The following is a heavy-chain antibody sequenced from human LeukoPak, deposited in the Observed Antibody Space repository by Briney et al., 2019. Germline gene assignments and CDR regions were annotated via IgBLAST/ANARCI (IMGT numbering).Heavy chain of an antibody. CDR1: GFTFSSYG. CDR3: ARGDGGESYYYYYMDV. D-gene: IGHD2-21*01. CDR2: MWYDGSNK. Sequence: GGSLRLSCAASGFTFSSYGMHWVRQAPGKGLEWVAVMWYDGSNKYYADSVKGRFTISRDNSKNTLYLQMNSLRAEDTAVYYCARGDGGESYYYYYMDVWGKGTTVTVSS. J-gene: IGHJ6*03. V-gene: IGHV3-33*01.